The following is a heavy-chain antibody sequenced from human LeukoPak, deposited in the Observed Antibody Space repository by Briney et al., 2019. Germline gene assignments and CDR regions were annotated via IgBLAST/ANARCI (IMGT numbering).Heavy chain of an antibody. CDR1: GGSFSGYY. CDR2: INHSGST. V-gene: IGHV4-34*01. Sequence: SETLSLTCAVYGGSFSGYYWSWIRQPPGKGLEWIGKINHSGSTNYNPSLKSRVTISVDTSKNQFSPKLSSVTAADTAVYYCARGALRRGYCTNGVCYADDYWGQGTLVTVSS. J-gene: IGHJ4*02. CDR3: ARGALRRGYCTNGVCYADDY. D-gene: IGHD2-8*01.